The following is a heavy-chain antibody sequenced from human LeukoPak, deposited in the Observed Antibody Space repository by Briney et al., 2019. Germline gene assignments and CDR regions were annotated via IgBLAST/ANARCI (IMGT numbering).Heavy chain of an antibody. D-gene: IGHD1-26*01. V-gene: IGHV4-30-4*01. CDR2: MYYSGST. CDR3: VRRMVGAIRPFDY. J-gene: IGHJ4*02. CDR1: GGSISNGDYY. Sequence: SETLSLTCTVSGGSISNGDYYWSWIRQPPGKGLEWIGYMYYSGSTYYNPSLRSRVTISVDTSKNQFSLKLSSVTAADTAIYYCVRRMVGAIRPFDYWGQGTLVTVSS.